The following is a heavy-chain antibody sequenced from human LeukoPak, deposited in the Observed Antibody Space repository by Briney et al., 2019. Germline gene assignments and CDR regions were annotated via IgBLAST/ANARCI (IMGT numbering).Heavy chain of an antibody. CDR3: ARDRYSNYDY. J-gene: IGHJ4*02. V-gene: IGHV3-7*01. Sequence: PGGSLRLSCAASGFTFSSYWMSWVRQAPGKGLEWVANIKKDGSEKYYVDSVKGRLPISRDTAKNSLYLRINRLRAEDTAVYYCARDRYSNYDYWGQGTLVTVSS. CDR2: IKKDGSEK. CDR1: GFTFSSYW. D-gene: IGHD4-11*01.